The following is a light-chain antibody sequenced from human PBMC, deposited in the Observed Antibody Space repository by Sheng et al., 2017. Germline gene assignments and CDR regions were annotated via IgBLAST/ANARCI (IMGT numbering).Light chain of an antibody. CDR3: QHYGSSPRWT. J-gene: IGKJ1*01. Sequence: ELVLTQSPGTLSSSPGERATLSCRASQSLRSSYLAWYQQKPGQPPRLLIHGASSRATGIPDRFSGSGSGTDFTLTISRLEPEDFAVYYCQHYGSSPRWTFGQGTKVDFK. V-gene: IGKV3-20*01. CDR1: QSLRSSY. CDR2: GAS.